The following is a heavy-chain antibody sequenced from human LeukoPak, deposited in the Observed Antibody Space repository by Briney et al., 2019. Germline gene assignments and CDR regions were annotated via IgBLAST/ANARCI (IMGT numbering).Heavy chain of an antibody. V-gene: IGHV1-18*01. Sequence: EASVKVSCKASGYIFTSYGISWVRQAPGQGLEWMGWISVYNGNTNYPQRLQGRVTMTTDTSTTTAYMELRSLRSDGTAVYYCARDINGYYYDSHGYYPTDLWGQGTLVTVSS. J-gene: IGHJ5*02. D-gene: IGHD3-22*01. CDR3: ARDINGYYYDSHGYYPTDL. CDR1: GYIFTSYG. CDR2: ISVYNGNT.